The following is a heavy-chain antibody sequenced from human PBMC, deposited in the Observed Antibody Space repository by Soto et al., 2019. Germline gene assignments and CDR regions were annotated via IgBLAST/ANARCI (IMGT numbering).Heavy chain of an antibody. CDR3: AAAAVVPAAASYYYYYGMDV. D-gene: IGHD2-2*01. Sequence: QMQLVQSGPEVKKPGTSVKVSCKASGFTVTSSAVQWVRQARGQRLERIGWIVVGSGNTNYAQKFQERVTITRDMSTSTAYMELSRLRSEDAAVYYCAAAAVVPAAASYYYYYGMDVWGQGTTVTVSS. CDR1: GFTVTSSA. J-gene: IGHJ6*02. CDR2: IVVGSGNT. V-gene: IGHV1-58*01.